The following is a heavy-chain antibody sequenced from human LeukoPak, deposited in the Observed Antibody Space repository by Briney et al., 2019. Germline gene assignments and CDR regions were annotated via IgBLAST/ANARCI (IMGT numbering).Heavy chain of an antibody. CDR2: IYYSGST. CDR3: ARLSLAVAGADFDY. CDR1: GGSISSNSYY. J-gene: IGHJ4*02. V-gene: IGHV4-39*01. D-gene: IGHD6-19*01. Sequence: SETLSLTCTVSGGSISSNSYYWGWIRQPPGKGLEWIGSIYYSGSTFYNPPLKSRVTISVDTSKNQFSLKLSSVTAADTAVYYCARLSLAVAGADFDYWGQGTLVTVSS.